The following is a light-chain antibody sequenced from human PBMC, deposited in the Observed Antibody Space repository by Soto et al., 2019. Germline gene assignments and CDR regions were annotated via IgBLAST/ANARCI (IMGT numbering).Light chain of an antibody. CDR3: MQALQIPWT. J-gene: IGKJ1*01. Sequence: DIVITQSPLSLSVTPGEPASISCRSSQSLLLRNGNNYLDWYLQKPGQSPQLLIYLGSNRASGVPDRFSGSGSGTDFTLRISRVEAEDVGVYYCMQALQIPWTFGQGTKVDIK. V-gene: IGKV2-28*01. CDR1: QSLLLRNGNNY. CDR2: LGS.